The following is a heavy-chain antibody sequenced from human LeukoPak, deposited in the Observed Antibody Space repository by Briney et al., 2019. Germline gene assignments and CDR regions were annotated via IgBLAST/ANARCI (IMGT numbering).Heavy chain of an antibody. V-gene: IGHV3-64D*06. Sequence: GGSLRLSCSASGLTFSSHAMHWVRQAPGKGLEYVSAISDNGGMTFYADSVKGRFTISRDNSKNTLYLQMRSLGGEDTAVYYCAKNTFCSSSSCQTALDYWGQGTLVTVSS. CDR1: GLTFSSHA. CDR2: ISDNGGMT. D-gene: IGHD2-15*01. J-gene: IGHJ4*02. CDR3: AKNTFCSSSSCQTALDY.